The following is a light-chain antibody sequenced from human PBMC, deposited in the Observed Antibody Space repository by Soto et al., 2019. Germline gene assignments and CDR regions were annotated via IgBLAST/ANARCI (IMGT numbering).Light chain of an antibody. CDR3: HQYGASPPWT. CDR2: GAS. CDR1: QSGSGY. J-gene: IGKJ1*01. V-gene: IGKV3-20*01. Sequence: EIVLTQSPGTLSLSPGERATLSCRASQSGSGYLAWYRQNPGQAPRLLIYGASSRATGVPDRFSGTGSETDFTLTNSRLEPADFALYYCHQYGASPPWTFGQGPKVEIK.